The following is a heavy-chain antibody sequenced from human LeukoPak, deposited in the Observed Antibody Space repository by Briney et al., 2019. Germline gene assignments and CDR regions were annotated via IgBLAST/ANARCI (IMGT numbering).Heavy chain of an antibody. J-gene: IGHJ4*02. Sequence: ASVKVSCKASGGTFSSYAISWVRQAPGQGLEWMGWISAYNGNTNYAQKLQGRVTMTTDTSTSTAYMELRSLRSDDTAVYYCAREPQVRGATDYWGQGTLVTVSS. CDR1: GGTFSSYA. V-gene: IGHV1-18*01. D-gene: IGHD3-10*01. CDR2: ISAYNGNT. CDR3: AREPQVRGATDY.